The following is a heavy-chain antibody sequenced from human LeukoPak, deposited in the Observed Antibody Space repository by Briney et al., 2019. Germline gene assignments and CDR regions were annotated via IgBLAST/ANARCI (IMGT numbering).Heavy chain of an antibody. J-gene: IGHJ4*02. CDR3: ARSQGNQGYFDY. CDR1: GDSVSSNSAA. CDR2: TYYRSKWYN. V-gene: IGHV6-1*01. Sequence: SQTLSLTCAISGDSVSSNSAAWDWVRQSPSRGLEWLGRTYYRSKWYNDYAVSVKSRITINPDTSKNQFSLQLNSVTPEDTAVYYCARSQGNQGYFDYWGQGTLVTVSS. D-gene: IGHD4-23*01.